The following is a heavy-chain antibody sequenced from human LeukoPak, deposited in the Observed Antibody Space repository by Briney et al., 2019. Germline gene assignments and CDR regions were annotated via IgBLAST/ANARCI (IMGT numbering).Heavy chain of an antibody. CDR3: AREPEDIVVVPAAPAYNWFDP. CDR2: IYTSGST. D-gene: IGHD2-2*01. J-gene: IGHJ5*02. CDR1: GGSISSYY. V-gene: IGHV4-4*07. Sequence: TSETLSLTCTVSGGSISSYYWSWIRQPAGKGLEWVGRIYTSGSTNYNPSLKSRVTMSVDTSKNQFSLKLSSVTAADTAVYYCAREPEDIVVVPAAPAYNWFDPWGQGTLVTVSS.